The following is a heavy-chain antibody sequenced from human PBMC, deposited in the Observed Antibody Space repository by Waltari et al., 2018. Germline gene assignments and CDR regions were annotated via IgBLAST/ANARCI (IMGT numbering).Heavy chain of an antibody. CDR2: IYHSGST. Sequence: QVQLQESGPGPVHPSKTLSITCTVPGGSISMGDTRNWILQNPGKGLEWFGYIYHSGSTFYNPSLQSRVTISVDTSKNQFSLKLNSVTAADTAVYYCARGELLFDYWGQGALVTVSS. CDR3: ARGELLFDY. CDR1: GGSISMGDT. V-gene: IGHV4-31*03. D-gene: IGHD1-7*01. J-gene: IGHJ4*02.